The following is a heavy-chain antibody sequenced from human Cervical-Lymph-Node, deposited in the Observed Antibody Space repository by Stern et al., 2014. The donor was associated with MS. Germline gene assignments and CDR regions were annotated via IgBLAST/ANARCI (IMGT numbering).Heavy chain of an antibody. V-gene: IGHV4-31*03. CDR2: FYYLGST. Sequence: QVQLVQSGPGLVKPSQTLSLTCTVSGGSISSGYYWSWIRQHPEKGLEWIGYFYYLGSTYYNPSLKSRVTISVDTSNQFSLNLSSVTAADTAVYYCARDRTMTRFSDAFDIWGHGTRVTVSS. CDR1: GGSISSGYY. D-gene: IGHD4-17*01. J-gene: IGHJ3*02. CDR3: ARDRTMTRFSDAFDI.